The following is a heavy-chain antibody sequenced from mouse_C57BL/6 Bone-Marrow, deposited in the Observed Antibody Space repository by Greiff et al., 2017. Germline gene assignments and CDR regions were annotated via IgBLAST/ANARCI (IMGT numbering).Heavy chain of an antibody. CDR3: ARRRGRTEYYAMDY. CDR1: GFTFSDYY. Sequence: DVQLQESGGGLVQPGGSLKLSCAASGFTFSDYYMYWVRQTPGKSLEWVAYISNGGGSTYYPDNVKGRFTISRDNATNTRYLQMSRLKSEDTAMYYCARRRGRTEYYAMDYWGQGTSVTVSS. V-gene: IGHV5-12*01. CDR2: ISNGGGST. J-gene: IGHJ4*01.